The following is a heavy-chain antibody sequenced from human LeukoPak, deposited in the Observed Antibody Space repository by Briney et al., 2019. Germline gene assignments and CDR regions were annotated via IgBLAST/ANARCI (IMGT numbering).Heavy chain of an antibody. CDR3: TTVGDLGYCSSTSCYSYYYYGMDV. CDR1: GFTLSNAW. V-gene: IGHV3-15*01. CDR2: IKSKTDGGTT. J-gene: IGHJ6*02. Sequence: GGSLRLSCAASGFTLSNAWMSWPRQAPGKGLEWVGRIKSKTDGGTTDYAATVKGRFTISRDDSKNTLYLQMNSLKTEDTAVYYCTTVGDLGYCSSTSCYSYYYYGMDVWGRGTTVTVSS. D-gene: IGHD2-2*01.